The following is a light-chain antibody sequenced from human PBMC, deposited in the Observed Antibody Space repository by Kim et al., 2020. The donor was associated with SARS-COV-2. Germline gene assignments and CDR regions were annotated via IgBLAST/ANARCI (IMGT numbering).Light chain of an antibody. CDR1: SSDVGAYNY. CDR2: DVS. CDR3: SSYTTSSTWV. Sequence: QSALTQPASVSDSPGQSITISCTGTSSDVGAYNYVSWYQQHPGKAPKLMIYDVSNRPSGVSNRFSGSKSGNTASLTISGLQAEDEAHYYCSSYTTSSTWVFGGGTKLTVL. V-gene: IGLV2-14*03. J-gene: IGLJ3*02.